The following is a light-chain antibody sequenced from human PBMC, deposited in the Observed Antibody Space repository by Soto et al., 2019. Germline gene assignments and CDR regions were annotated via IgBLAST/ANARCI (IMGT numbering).Light chain of an antibody. CDR3: CSYADYYTWV. CDR2: DVN. J-gene: IGLJ2*01. Sequence: QSALTQPRSVSGSPGQSVIISCNGTSSDVGGYDYVSWYQQYPGRAPQLMIYDVNKRPSRVPDRFSGSKSGNTASLTISGLQAEDEADYYCCSYADYYTWVFGGGTQLTVL. CDR1: SSDVGGYDY. V-gene: IGLV2-11*01.